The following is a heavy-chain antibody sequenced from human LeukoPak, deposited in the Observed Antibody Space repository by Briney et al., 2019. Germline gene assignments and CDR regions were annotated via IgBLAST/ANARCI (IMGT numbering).Heavy chain of an antibody. V-gene: IGHV3-7*01. Sequence: SXRXXCXASGFTXXNYWMAWVREAPGXGPEWVANINLDGSQKYYVDSVKGRFTISRDNAENSLYLQMNSLRAEDTALYYCARKRPNYFDYWGQGTLVTVSS. J-gene: IGHJ4*02. CDR1: GFTXXNYW. CDR2: INLDGSQK. CDR3: ARKRPNYFDY.